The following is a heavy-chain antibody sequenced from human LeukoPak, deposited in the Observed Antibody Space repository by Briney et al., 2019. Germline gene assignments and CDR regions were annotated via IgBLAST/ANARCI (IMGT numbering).Heavy chain of an antibody. CDR2: IYTSGST. CDR1: GGSITIYY. Sequence: SETLSLTCTVSGGSITIYYWSWIRQPAGKGLEWIGRIYTSGSTNYNPSLKCRVTMSVDTSKNQFSLKLSSVTAADTAVYYCAREGQPPHDRYGMDVWGQGTTVTVSS. V-gene: IGHV4-4*07. J-gene: IGHJ6*02. CDR3: AREGQPPHDRYGMDV. D-gene: IGHD1-14*01.